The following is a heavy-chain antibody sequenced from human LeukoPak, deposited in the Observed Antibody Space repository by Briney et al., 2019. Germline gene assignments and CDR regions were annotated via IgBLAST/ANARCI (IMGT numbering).Heavy chain of an antibody. J-gene: IGHJ4*02. V-gene: IGHV1-2*02. CDR2: INPSNGGT. Sequence: ASVKVSCKASGYTFTGPYVHWVRRAPGQGLEWMGWINPSNGGTDYARKFQGRVTMTRDTSVSTAYMVLNWLRSDDTAVYYCARDLTGAAAGTEGDYWGQGTLVTVSS. D-gene: IGHD6-13*01. CDR3: ARDLTGAAAGTEGDY. CDR1: GYTFTGPY.